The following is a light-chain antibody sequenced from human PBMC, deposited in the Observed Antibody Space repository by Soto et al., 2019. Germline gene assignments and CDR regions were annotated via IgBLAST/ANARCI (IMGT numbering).Light chain of an antibody. Sequence: QSALTQPASVSGSPGQSIPISCTGTSSDVGGYNYVSWYQQHPGKAPKLMIYDVSKRPSGVSNRFSGSKSGNTASLTISGLQAEDEADYYCSSYISSSTLNVFGTGTKVTVL. CDR1: SSDVGGYNY. CDR2: DVS. J-gene: IGLJ1*01. CDR3: SSYISSSTLNV. V-gene: IGLV2-14*01.